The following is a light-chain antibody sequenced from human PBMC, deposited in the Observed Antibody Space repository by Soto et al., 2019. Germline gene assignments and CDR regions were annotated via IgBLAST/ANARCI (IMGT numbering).Light chain of an antibody. CDR3: QQRFNWPRFT. Sequence: EIVLTQSPATLSLSPGERATLSCRASQSVSSYLAWYQQKPGQAPRLLIYDASNRATGIPARFSGGGSGTDFTLTISSLEPEDFAVSSCQQRFNWPRFTFGQGTKLEIK. V-gene: IGKV3-11*01. CDR2: DAS. J-gene: IGKJ2*01. CDR1: QSVSSY.